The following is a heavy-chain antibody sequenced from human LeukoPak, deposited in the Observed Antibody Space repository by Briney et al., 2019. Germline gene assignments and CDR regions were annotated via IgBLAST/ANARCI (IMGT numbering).Heavy chain of an antibody. CDR3: ARDPNGDYVGAFDM. V-gene: IGHV3-23*01. D-gene: IGHD4-17*01. CDR2: IRGGGTST. Sequence: AGGSLRLSCTASGFTFSTYAMTWVRQAPGKGLEWVSSIRGGGTSTFYADSVKGRFTISRDNSKNTLFLQMTSLRAKDTAVYYCARDPNGDYVGAFDMWGPGTMVTVSS. CDR1: GFTFSTYA. J-gene: IGHJ3*02.